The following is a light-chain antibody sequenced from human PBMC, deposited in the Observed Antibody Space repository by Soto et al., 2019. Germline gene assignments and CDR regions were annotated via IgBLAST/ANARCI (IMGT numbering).Light chain of an antibody. Sequence: EIVMTQSPATLSVSRGERATLSCRATQSVSSSYLAWYQQKPGQAPRLLIYGASTRATGIPDRFSGSGSGADFTLTISRLEPEDFAVYYCQQYGSSPIAFGRGTRLEIK. V-gene: IGKV3-20*01. CDR3: QQYGSSPIA. J-gene: IGKJ5*01. CDR1: QSVSSSY. CDR2: GAS.